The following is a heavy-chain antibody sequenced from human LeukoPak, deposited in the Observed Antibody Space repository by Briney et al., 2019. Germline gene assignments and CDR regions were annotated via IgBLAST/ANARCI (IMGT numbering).Heavy chain of an antibody. J-gene: IGHJ5*02. Sequence: SETLSLTCTVSGGSISSHYWSWIRQPPGKGLEWIGDIYYSGSTNYNPSLKSRVTISVDTSKNQFSLKLSSVTAADTAVYYCARDPAVAGSNWFDPWGQGTLVTVSS. CDR2: IYYSGST. V-gene: IGHV4-59*11. CDR1: GGSISSHY. D-gene: IGHD6-19*01. CDR3: ARDPAVAGSNWFDP.